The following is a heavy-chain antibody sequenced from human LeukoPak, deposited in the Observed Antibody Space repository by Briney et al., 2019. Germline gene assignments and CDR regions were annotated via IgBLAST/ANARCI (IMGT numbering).Heavy chain of an antibody. J-gene: IGHJ6*02. D-gene: IGHD6-6*01. CDR3: ARALSGGLVRVGYYYYYGMTS. Sequence: ASVNVSYTASGYTFTSYDINWVRQATGQGLEWMGWMNPNSGNTGYAQKFQGRVTMTRNTSISTAYMELSSLRSEDTAVYYCARALSGGLVRVGYYYYYGMTSGAKGPRSPSP. V-gene: IGHV1-8*01. CDR2: MNPNSGNT. CDR1: GYTFTSYD.